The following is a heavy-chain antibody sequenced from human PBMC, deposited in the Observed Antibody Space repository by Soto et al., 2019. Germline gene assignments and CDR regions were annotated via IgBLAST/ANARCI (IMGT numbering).Heavy chain of an antibody. D-gene: IGHD6-13*01. CDR1: GYTFTNYW. J-gene: IGHJ5*02. CDR3: ARQPKLAASSDTPNWFDP. V-gene: IGHV5-51*01. CDR2: IYPGDSDT. Sequence: GESLKISCEGSGYTFTNYWIGWVRQMPGKGLEWMGIIYPGDSDTRYSPSFQGQVTFSADKSTTSAYLQWSSLKASDTAMYYCARQPKLAASSDTPNWFDPWGQGTLVTVSS.